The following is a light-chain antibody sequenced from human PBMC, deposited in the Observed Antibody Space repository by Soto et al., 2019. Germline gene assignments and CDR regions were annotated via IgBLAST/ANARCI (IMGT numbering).Light chain of an antibody. CDR1: QSISSY. CDR3: QQSYSGPLT. J-gene: IGKJ4*01. Sequence: DIQMTQSPSSLAASVGDRVTITCRASQSISSYLNWYQQKPGKAPKVLIYAASSLQSGVPSRFSGIGSGTDFTLSISSLQPEDFATYYCQQSYSGPLTFGGGTTVDIK. CDR2: AAS. V-gene: IGKV1-39*01.